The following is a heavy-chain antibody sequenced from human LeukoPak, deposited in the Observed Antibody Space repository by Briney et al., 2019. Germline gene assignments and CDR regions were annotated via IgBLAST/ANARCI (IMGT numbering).Heavy chain of an antibody. J-gene: IGHJ4*02. V-gene: IGHV3-30*02. Sequence: GGSLRLSCGASGFVFNTHDMHWVRQAPGKGLEWVASIRSDGSHTYYTDSVRGRFTITRDNSKNTLYLQMNSLRLADTAIYYCAKPSGSGVDYWGRGTRVTVSS. CDR2: IRSDGSHT. CDR1: GFVFNTHD. CDR3: AKPSGSGVDY. D-gene: IGHD1-26*01.